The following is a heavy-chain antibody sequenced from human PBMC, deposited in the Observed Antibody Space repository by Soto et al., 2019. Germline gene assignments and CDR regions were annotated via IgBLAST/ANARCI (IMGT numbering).Heavy chain of an antibody. CDR3: AREYYYTMDG. CDR2: IDSSTKYT. CDR1: GFTFRDYY. Sequence: QVQLVESGGGLVRPGGSLRLSCEASGFTFRDYYMTWFRQAPGKGLEWLSYIDSSTKYTNYADSVQGRFTISRDNAKNSLYLQMNSLRADDTAVYYCAREYYYTMDGWGQGTMVTVSS. V-gene: IGHV3-11*05. J-gene: IGHJ6*02.